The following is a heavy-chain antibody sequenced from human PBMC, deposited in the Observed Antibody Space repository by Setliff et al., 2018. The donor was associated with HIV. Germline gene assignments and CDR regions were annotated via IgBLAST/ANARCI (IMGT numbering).Heavy chain of an antibody. CDR2: IYYSGST. Sequence: ASETLSLTCTVSGGSISSRYWSWIRQPPGKGLEWIGYIYYSGSTNYNPSLKSRVTISVDTSKNQFSLKLSSVTAADTAVYYCARGFGSSWGGNYYYYYMDVWGKGTTVTVSS. CDR1: GGSISSRY. V-gene: IGHV4-59*11. D-gene: IGHD6-13*01. CDR3: ARGFGSSWGGNYYYYYMDV. J-gene: IGHJ6*03.